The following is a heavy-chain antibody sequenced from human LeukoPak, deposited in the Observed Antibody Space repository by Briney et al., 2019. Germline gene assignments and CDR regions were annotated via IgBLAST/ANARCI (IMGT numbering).Heavy chain of an antibody. Sequence: GASVKVSCKASGYTFTGYYMHWVRQAPGQGLEWMGWINPNSGDTNYAQKFQGRVTMTRDTSISTAYMELSRLRSDDTAVYYCARWMATVTTPDYWGQGTLVTVSS. CDR2: INPNSGDT. CDR1: GYTFTGYY. J-gene: IGHJ4*02. V-gene: IGHV1-2*02. CDR3: ARWMATVTTPDY. D-gene: IGHD4-11*01.